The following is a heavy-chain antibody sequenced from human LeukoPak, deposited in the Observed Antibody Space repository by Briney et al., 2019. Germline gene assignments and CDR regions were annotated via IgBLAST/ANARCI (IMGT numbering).Heavy chain of an antibody. CDR3: VRWGSGKVMDV. CDR1: GFTFSSHG. Sequence: GGSLRLSCAASGFTFSSHGMHWVRQAPGKGLEWVAVIWYDGSNEYYADSVKGRFTISRDNSKNMLYVEMNSLRAEDTAVYYCVRWGSGKVMDVWGKGTTVTVSP. V-gene: IGHV3-33*01. CDR2: IWYDGSNE. D-gene: IGHD7-27*01. J-gene: IGHJ6*04.